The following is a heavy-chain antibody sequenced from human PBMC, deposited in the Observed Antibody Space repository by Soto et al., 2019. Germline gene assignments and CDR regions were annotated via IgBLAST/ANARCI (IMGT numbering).Heavy chain of an antibody. CDR3: ATRFRYCSSTSCYLGGVSHWFDP. Sequence: ASVKVSCKVSGYTLTELSMHWVRQAPGKGLEWMGGFDPEDGETIYAQKFQGRVTMTEDTSTDTAYMELSSLRSEDTAVYYCATRFRYCSSTSCYLGGVSHWFDPWGQGTLVTVSS. J-gene: IGHJ5*02. D-gene: IGHD2-2*01. V-gene: IGHV1-24*01. CDR1: GYTLTELS. CDR2: FDPEDGET.